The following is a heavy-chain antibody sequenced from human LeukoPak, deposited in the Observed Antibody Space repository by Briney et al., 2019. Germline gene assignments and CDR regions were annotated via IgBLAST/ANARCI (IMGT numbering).Heavy chain of an antibody. J-gene: IGHJ5*02. V-gene: IGHV1-8*01. CDR2: MNPNSGNT. CDR3: AKVGTSRGNWFDP. Sequence: AASVKVSCKASGYTFSSNDINWVRQATGQGLEWMGWMNPNSGNTAYAQKFQGRVTMTRDTSISTAYMELSGLRSDDTVVYYCAKVGTSRGNWFDPWGQGTLVTVSS. CDR1: GYTFSSND.